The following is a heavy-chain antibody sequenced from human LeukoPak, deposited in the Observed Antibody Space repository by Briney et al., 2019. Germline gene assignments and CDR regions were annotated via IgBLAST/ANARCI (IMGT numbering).Heavy chain of an antibody. V-gene: IGHV3-23*01. CDR2: ISGDGTRT. CDR1: GFSFSSYA. D-gene: IGHD3-16*01. CDR3: AKWPEGAMDYFDY. Sequence: GGSLRLSCAASGFSFSSYAMTWARQAPVKGLEWVSAISGDGTRTYYADSVKGRFTISRDNSKNTLYLEMSSLRVEDTAVYYCAKWPEGAMDYFDYWGQGTLVTVSS. J-gene: IGHJ4*02.